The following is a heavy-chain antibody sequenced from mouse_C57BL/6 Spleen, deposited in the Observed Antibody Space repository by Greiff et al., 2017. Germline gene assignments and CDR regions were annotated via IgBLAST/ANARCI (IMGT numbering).Heavy chain of an antibody. CDR3: ATPITTVVAYCFDY. J-gene: IGHJ2*01. CDR2: IDPENGDT. V-gene: IGHV14-4*01. Sequence: VQLQQSGAELVRPGASVKLSCTASGFNIKDDYMHWVKQRPEQGLEWIGWIDPENGDTESASQFPGKGTITAYTSSNTAYQQLSSLTSEDTTVYYSATPITTVVAYCFDYWGQGTTLTVSS. D-gene: IGHD1-1*01. CDR1: GFNIKDDY.